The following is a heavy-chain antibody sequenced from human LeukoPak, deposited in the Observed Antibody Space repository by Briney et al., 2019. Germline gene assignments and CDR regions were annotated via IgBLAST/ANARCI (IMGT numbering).Heavy chain of an antibody. D-gene: IGHD2-2*01. CDR2: ISAYNGNT. Sequence: ASVKVSCKASGYTFTSYGISWVRQAPGQGLEWMGWISAYNGNTNYAQKLQGRVTMTTDTSTSTAYMELRSLRSDDTAVYYCATSLKSRAMPNWFDPWGQGPLVTVSS. CDR3: ATSLKSRAMPNWFDP. CDR1: GYTFTSYG. V-gene: IGHV1-18*01. J-gene: IGHJ5*02.